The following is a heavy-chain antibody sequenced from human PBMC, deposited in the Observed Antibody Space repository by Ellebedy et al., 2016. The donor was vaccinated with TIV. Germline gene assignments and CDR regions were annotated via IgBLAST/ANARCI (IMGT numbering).Heavy chain of an antibody. Sequence: ASSVKVSCKASVYTFTSYGISWVRQAPGQGLAWMGWISAYNGNTNYAENLQGRVTMTTDTSTDTAYMELRSLRSDDTAVYFCARYSGSGTYYRNGMDVWGQGTTVTVSS. CDR1: VYTFTSYG. CDR3: ARYSGSGTYYRNGMDV. V-gene: IGHV1-18*01. CDR2: ISAYNGNT. J-gene: IGHJ6*02. D-gene: IGHD3-10*01.